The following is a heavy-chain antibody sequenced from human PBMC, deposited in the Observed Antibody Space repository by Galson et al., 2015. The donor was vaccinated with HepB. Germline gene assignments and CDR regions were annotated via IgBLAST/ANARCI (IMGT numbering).Heavy chain of an antibody. J-gene: IGHJ4*02. D-gene: IGHD4-17*01. CDR2: IYYSGST. V-gene: IGHV4-59*01. CDR3: ARSGDPTDDYGVVCDY. CDR1: GGSISSYY. Sequence: ETLSLTCTVSGGSISSYYWSWIRQPPGKGLEWIGYIYYSGSTNYNPSLKSRVTISVDTSKNQFSLKLSSVTAADTAVYYCARSGDPTDDYGVVCDYWGQGTLVTVSS.